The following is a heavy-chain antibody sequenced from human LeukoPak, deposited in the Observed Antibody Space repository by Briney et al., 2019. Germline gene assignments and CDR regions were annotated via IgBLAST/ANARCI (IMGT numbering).Heavy chain of an antibody. CDR3: ARRNYATTYYYYGMDV. CDR1: GGSFSGYY. V-gene: IGHV4-34*01. Sequence: SETLSLTCAVYGGSFSGYYWSGIRQPPGKGLGWIGEINHSGITNYNPSLKSRVTISVDTSKNQFSLTLSSVTAADTAVYYCARRNYATTYYYYGMDVWGQGTTVTVSS. CDR2: INHSGIT. J-gene: IGHJ6*02. D-gene: IGHD1-7*01.